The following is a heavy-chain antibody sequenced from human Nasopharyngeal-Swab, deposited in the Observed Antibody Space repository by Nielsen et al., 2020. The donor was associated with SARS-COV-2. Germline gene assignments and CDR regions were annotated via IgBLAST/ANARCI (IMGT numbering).Heavy chain of an antibody. J-gene: IGHJ5*02. D-gene: IGHD1-26*01. V-gene: IGHV1-2*06. Sequence: WVGQAPGQGLEGMGRINPNSGGTNYAQKFQGRVTMTRDTSISTAYMELSRLRSDDTAVYYCARDPWALRLLRRGLNWFDPWGQGTLVTVSS. CDR3: ARDPWALRLLRRGLNWFDP. CDR2: INPNSGGT.